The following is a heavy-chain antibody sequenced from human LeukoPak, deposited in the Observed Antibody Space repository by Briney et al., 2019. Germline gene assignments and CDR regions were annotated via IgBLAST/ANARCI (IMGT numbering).Heavy chain of an antibody. CDR1: GFTLSSYG. Sequence: GGSLRLSCAASGFTLSSYGMDWVRQAPGKGLVWVSRIKGDGRNTYYADSVKGRFTISRDNAKNTLYLEMNSLRVEDTAVYYCATSPRGWYYFDYWGQGTLVTVSS. CDR2: IKGDGRNT. V-gene: IGHV3-74*01. D-gene: IGHD2-15*01. CDR3: ATSPRGWYYFDY. J-gene: IGHJ4*02.